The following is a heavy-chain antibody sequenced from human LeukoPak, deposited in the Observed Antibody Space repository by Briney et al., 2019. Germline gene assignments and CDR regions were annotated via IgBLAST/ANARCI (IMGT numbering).Heavy chain of an antibody. Sequence: GGSLRLSCAASGFTFSIYWMSWVRQAPGKGLEWVANIKQDGSEKYYVDSVKGRFTISRDNAKNSLYLQMNSLRAEDTAVYYCARVDGRYYYYYGMDIWGQGTTVTVSS. V-gene: IGHV3-7*04. CDR3: ARVDGRYYYYYGMDI. CDR1: GFTFSIYW. J-gene: IGHJ6*02. CDR2: IKQDGSEK.